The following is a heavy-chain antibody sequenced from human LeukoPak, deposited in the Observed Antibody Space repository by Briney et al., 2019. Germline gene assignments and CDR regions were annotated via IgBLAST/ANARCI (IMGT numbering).Heavy chain of an antibody. V-gene: IGHV3-23*01. D-gene: IGHD2-2*01. CDR3: AKDGGGYCNNSSC. CDR2: ISDSGDKT. Sequence: GGSLRLSCAASGFTFSNYAMSWVRQAPGEGLECVSAISDSGDKTDYADSVRGRFTIYRDNSKDTLYLQMISLGAADTAVYYCAKDGGGYCNNSSCWGQGTLVTVSS. J-gene: IGHJ4*02. CDR1: GFTFSNYA.